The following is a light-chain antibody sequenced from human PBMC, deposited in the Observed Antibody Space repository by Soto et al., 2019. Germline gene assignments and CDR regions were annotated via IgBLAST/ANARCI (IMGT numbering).Light chain of an antibody. CDR1: QSVLYSSNNKNF. J-gene: IGKJ1*01. V-gene: IGKV4-1*01. CDR2: WAS. CDR3: QQYYATPWT. Sequence: DILMTQSPDSLAVSLGERATINCKSSQSVLYSSNNKNFLAWYQQKPGHPPKLLISWASTRESGVPDRFSGSGSGTDFTLTISSLQADDVAVYYCQQYYATPWTFGQGTKV.